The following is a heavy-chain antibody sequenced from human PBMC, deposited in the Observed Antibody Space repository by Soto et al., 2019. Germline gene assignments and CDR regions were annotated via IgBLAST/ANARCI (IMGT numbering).Heavy chain of an antibody. D-gene: IGHD5-12*01. CDR1: GFTFGDYA. Sequence: SLRLSCTGSGFTFGDYAMSWFRLAPGKGLEWVGFIRSKPYGVTAEYAASVKGRSTISRDDSKSIAYLQMNSLTTEDTAVYYCARGIWEMATIRPENYWGQGTPVTVSS. CDR3: ARGIWEMATIRPENY. CDR2: IRSKPYGVTA. J-gene: IGHJ4*02. V-gene: IGHV3-49*03.